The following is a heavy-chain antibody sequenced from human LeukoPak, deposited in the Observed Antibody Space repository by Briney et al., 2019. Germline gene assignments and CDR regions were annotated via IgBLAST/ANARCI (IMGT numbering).Heavy chain of an antibody. CDR1: GYTLTELS. CDR2: IIPIFGTA. D-gene: IGHD3-3*01. J-gene: IGHJ6*02. V-gene: IGHV1-69*13. CDR3: ARDFWSGYYYYYYYGMDV. Sequence: SVKVSCTVSGYTLTELSMHWVRQAPGQGLEWMGGIIPIFGTANYAQKFQGRVTITADESTSTAYMELSSLRSEDTAVYYCARDFWSGYYYYYYYGMDVWGQGTTVTVSS.